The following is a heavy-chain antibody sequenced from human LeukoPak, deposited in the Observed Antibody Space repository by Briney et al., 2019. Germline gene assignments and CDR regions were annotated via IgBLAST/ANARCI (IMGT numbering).Heavy chain of an antibody. D-gene: IGHD6-13*01. CDR1: GGSISSGGYY. CDR2: IYHSGST. V-gene: IGHV4-30-2*01. J-gene: IGHJ6*03. Sequence: SETLSLTCTVSGGSISSGGYYWSWIRQPPGKSLEWIGYIYHSGSTYYNPSLKSRVTISVDRSKNQFSLKLSSVTAADTAVYYCARDWYSSSWNYYYYMDVWGKGTTVTVSS. CDR3: ARDWYSSSWNYYYYMDV.